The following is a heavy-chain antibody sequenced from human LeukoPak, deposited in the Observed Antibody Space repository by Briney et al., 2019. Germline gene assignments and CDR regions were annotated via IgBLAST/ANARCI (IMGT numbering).Heavy chain of an antibody. V-gene: IGHV4-39*01. D-gene: IGHD6-13*01. Sequence: SETLSLTCTVSGGSISSSSYYWGWIRQPPGKGLEWIGSIYYSGSTYYNPSPKSRVTISVDTSKNQFSLKLSSVTAADTAVYYCAGLGRSWSFDYWGQGTLVTVSS. J-gene: IGHJ4*02. CDR1: GGSISSSSYY. CDR3: AGLGRSWSFDY. CDR2: IYYSGST.